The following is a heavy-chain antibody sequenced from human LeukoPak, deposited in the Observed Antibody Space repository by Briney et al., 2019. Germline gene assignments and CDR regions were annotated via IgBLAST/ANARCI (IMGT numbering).Heavy chain of an antibody. CDR1: GGTFSSYA. V-gene: IGHV1-69*04. D-gene: IGHD5-18*01. J-gene: IGHJ4*02. Sequence: GSSVKVSCKASGGTFSSYAISWVRQAPGQGLEWMGRIIPILGIANYAQKFQGRVTITADKSTSTAYMELSSLRSEDTAVYYCASVDTAMGQIDYWGQGTLVTVSS. CDR3: ASVDTAMGQIDY. CDR2: IIPILGIA.